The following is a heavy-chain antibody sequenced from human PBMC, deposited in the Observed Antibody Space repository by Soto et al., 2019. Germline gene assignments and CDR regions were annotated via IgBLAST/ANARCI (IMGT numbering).Heavy chain of an antibody. CDR2: IYYSGST. J-gene: IGHJ6*02. Sequence: PSETLSLSCTVSGGSISSSSYYWGWIRQPPGKGLEWIGSIYYSGSTYYNPSLKSRVTISVDTSKNQFSLKLSSVTAADTAVYYCARPDYYYGMDVWGQATTVTVSS. CDR1: GGSISSSSYY. CDR3: ARPDYYYGMDV. V-gene: IGHV4-39*01.